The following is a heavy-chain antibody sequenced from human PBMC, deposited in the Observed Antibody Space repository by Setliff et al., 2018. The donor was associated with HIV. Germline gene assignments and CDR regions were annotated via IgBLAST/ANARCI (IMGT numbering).Heavy chain of an antibody. J-gene: IGHJ6*02. CDR2: VYYSGNT. D-gene: IGHD4-4*01. V-gene: IGHV4-39*07. CDR3: ARDRTVTEDYYYGMDV. Sequence: PSETLSLTCTVSGGSISSSSFYWGWIRQPPGKGLEWIGSVYYSGNTYYNPSLKSRVTISVDTSKNQFSLKLSSVTAADTAVYYCARDRTVTEDYYYGMDVWGQGTTVTVSS. CDR1: GGSISSSSFY.